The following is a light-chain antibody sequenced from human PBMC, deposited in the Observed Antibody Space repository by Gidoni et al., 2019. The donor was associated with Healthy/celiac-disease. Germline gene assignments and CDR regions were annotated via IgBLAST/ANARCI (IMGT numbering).Light chain of an antibody. Sequence: IQMTQSPSSLSASVGDRVTITCRASQSISSYLNWYQQKPGKAPNLLIYAASSLQSGVPSRFSGSGSGTDFTLTISSLQPEDFATYYCQQSYSTPRITFXQXTRLEIK. V-gene: IGKV1-39*01. CDR2: AAS. CDR1: QSISSY. J-gene: IGKJ5*01. CDR3: QQSYSTPRIT.